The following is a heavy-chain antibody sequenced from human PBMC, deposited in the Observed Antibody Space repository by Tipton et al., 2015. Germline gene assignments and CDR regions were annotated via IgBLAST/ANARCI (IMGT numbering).Heavy chain of an antibody. CDR3: ARRTYGFWSGYYYYYGMDV. Sequence: QLVQSGPEVKKPGSLVKVSCKASGGTFSSYAISWVRQAPGQGLEWMGGIIPIFGTANYAQKFQGRVTITADESTSTAYMELSSLRSEDTAVYYCARRTYGFWSGYYYYYGMDVWGQGTTVTVSS. CDR2: IIPIFGTA. CDR1: GGTFSSYA. J-gene: IGHJ6*02. V-gene: IGHV1-69*01. D-gene: IGHD3-3*01.